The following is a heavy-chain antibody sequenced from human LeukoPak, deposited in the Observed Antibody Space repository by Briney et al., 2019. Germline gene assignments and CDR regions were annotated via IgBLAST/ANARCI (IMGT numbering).Heavy chain of an antibody. Sequence: SETLSLTCTVSGGSISSSSYYWSWIRQPAGKGLEWIGRIYTSGSTNYNPSLKSRVTISVDTSKNQFSLKLSSVTAADTAVYYCARADRGYDGYNFRWAFDIWGQGTMVTVSS. J-gene: IGHJ3*02. CDR3: ARADRGYDGYNFRWAFDI. D-gene: IGHD5-24*01. V-gene: IGHV4-61*02. CDR1: GGSISSSSYY. CDR2: IYTSGST.